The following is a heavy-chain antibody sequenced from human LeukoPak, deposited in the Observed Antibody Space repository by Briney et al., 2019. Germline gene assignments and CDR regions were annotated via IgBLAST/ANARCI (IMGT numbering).Heavy chain of an antibody. Sequence: SETLSLTCAVYGGSFSGYYWSWIRQPPGKGLEWIGEIDHSGSTNYNPSLKSRVTISVDTSKNQFSLKLSSVTAADTAVYHCASRQGIVVVPAAIESNHPPGAFDIWGQGTMVTVSS. D-gene: IGHD2-2*02. CDR3: ASRQGIVVVPAAIESNHPPGAFDI. V-gene: IGHV4-34*01. CDR2: IDHSGST. CDR1: GGSFSGYY. J-gene: IGHJ3*02.